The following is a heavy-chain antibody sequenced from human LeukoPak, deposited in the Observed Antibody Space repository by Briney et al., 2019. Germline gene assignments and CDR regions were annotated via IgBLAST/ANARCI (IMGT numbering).Heavy chain of an antibody. CDR3: AREGYSGSSALGGGAFDY. V-gene: IGHV3-53*01. D-gene: IGHD1-26*01. CDR1: GFTVSSNS. Sequence: PGGSLRLSCAASGFTVSSNSMSWVRQAPGKGLEWVSFFYSGGSTYYADSVKGRFTISRDNSKNTLYLQMNSLRADDTAVYYCAREGYSGSSALGGGAFDYWGQGTLVTVSS. J-gene: IGHJ4*02. CDR2: FYSGGST.